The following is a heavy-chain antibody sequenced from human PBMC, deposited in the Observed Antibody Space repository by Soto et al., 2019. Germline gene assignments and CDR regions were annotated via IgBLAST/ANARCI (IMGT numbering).Heavy chain of an antibody. CDR2: IYYSGST. CDR1: GGSISSGGYY. D-gene: IGHD3-16*01. Sequence: SETLSLTCTVSGGSISSGGYYWSWIRQHPGKGLEWIGYIYYSGSTYYNPSLKSRVTISVDTSKNQFSLKLSSVTAADTAMYYCARGYYGGVNRDTFFDYWGQGTLVTVSS. CDR3: ARGYYGGVNRDTFFDY. V-gene: IGHV4-31*03. J-gene: IGHJ4*02.